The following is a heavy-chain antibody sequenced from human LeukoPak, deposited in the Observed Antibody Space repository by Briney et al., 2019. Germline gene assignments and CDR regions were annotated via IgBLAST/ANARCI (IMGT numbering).Heavy chain of an antibody. D-gene: IGHD3-3*01. J-gene: IGHJ5*02. Sequence: SETLSLTCTVSVGSVSSGSYYWSWIRQPPGKGLEWIGYIYYSGSTNYNPSLKSRVTISVDTSKNQFSLKLSSVTAADTAVYYCARGYDFWSGYYNWFDPWGQGTLVTVSS. V-gene: IGHV4-61*01. CDR3: ARGYDFWSGYYNWFDP. CDR1: VGSVSSGSYY. CDR2: IYYSGST.